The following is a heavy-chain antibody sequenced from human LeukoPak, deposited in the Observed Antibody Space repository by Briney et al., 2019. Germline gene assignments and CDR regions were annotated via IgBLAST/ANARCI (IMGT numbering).Heavy chain of an antibody. CDR2: LYASGST. J-gene: IGHJ4*02. Sequence: SETLSLTCTVSGGSISNYYWSWTRQPAGKGLEYIGRLYASGSTDYSPSLRSQLIMSLDTSKNQFSLKLTSVTAADTAIYYCARDGAATFSDYWGQGALATVSS. CDR3: ARDGAATFSDY. V-gene: IGHV4-4*07. CDR1: GGSISNYY. D-gene: IGHD1-26*01.